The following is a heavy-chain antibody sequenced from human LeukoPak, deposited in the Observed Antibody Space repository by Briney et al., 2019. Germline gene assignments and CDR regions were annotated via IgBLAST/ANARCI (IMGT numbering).Heavy chain of an antibody. CDR2: IYYSGAT. CDR3: ARHPWSGSRYGLDY. J-gene: IGHJ4*02. V-gene: IGHV4-39*01. D-gene: IGHD5-18*01. Sequence: SETLSLTCTVSGGSISSSSYYWRCIRQPPGKGLEGIGSIYYSGATYYNPSLRSRVTISVDTSKNQFSLKLSSVTAADTAVYYCARHPWSGSRYGLDYWGQGTLVTVSS. CDR1: GGSISSSSYY.